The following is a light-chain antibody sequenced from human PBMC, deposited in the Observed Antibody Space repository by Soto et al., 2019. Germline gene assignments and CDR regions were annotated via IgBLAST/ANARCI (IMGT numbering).Light chain of an antibody. CDR3: QSYDSSLSVWV. V-gene: IGLV1-40*01. CDR2: GNS. Sequence: QSVLTQPPSVFGAPGQRVTISCTGSNSNIGAGYDVHWYQQLPGTAPKLLMYGNSNRPSGVPDRFSGSKSGTSASLAITGLQAEDESDYYCQSYDSSLSVWVFGGGTKVTVL. J-gene: IGLJ3*02. CDR1: NSNIGAGYD.